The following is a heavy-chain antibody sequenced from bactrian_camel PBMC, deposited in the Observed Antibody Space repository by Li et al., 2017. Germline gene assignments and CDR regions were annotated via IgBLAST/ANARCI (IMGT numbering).Heavy chain of an antibody. V-gene: IGHV3S53*01. D-gene: IGHD1*01. CDR2: ISADGST. CDR1: RDIRTINF. J-gene: IGHJ4*01. Sequence: HVQLVESGGGSVQAGGSLRLSCSTSRDIRTINFMGWVRQAPGNECEVVSAISADGSTYSADSVKGRFTVSLDNAKNTVYLQLDNLKTEDTARYYCSIGEVDSAIPPGPGTQVTVS.